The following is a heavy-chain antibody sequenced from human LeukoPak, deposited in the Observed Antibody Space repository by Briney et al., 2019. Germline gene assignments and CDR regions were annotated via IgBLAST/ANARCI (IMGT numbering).Heavy chain of an antibody. CDR3: ARRRGYYGAIDP. V-gene: IGHV3-66*04. CDR2: IYSGGST. J-gene: IGHJ5*02. Sequence: GGSLRLSCAASGFTFSSYWMSWVRQAPGKGLEWVSVIYSGGSTYYADSVKGRFTISRDDSKNTLYLQMNSLRAEDTAVYYCARRRGYYGAIDPWGQGTLVTVSS. CDR1: GFTFSSYW. D-gene: IGHD4-17*01.